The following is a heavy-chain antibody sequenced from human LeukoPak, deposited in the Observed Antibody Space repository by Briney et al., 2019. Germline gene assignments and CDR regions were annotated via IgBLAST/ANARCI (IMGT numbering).Heavy chain of an antibody. D-gene: IGHD6-6*01. J-gene: IGHJ4*02. V-gene: IGHV4-39*07. CDR1: GGSISSSSYY. Sequence: SETLSLTRTVSGGSISSSSYYWGWIRQPPGKGLEWIGSIYYSGSTYYNPSLKSRVTISLDTSKKQISLELTSVTAADTAVYYCARGSRPLTDWGQGTLVTVSS. CDR2: IYYSGST. CDR3: ARGSRPLTD.